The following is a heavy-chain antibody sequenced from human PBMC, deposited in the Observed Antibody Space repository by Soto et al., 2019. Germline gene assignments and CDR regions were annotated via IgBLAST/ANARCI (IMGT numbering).Heavy chain of an antibody. CDR2: IYPGDSDT. V-gene: IGHV5-51*01. D-gene: IGHD2-2*01. CDR3: ARPYALGYFSSTSCDEALDVFDI. Sequence: GESLKISCKGSGYSSTSYWIGWVRQMPGKGLEWMGIIYPGDSDTRYSPSFQGQVTISADKSISTAYLQWSSLKASDTAMYYCARPYALGYFSSTSCDEALDVFDICSQGSLVT. J-gene: IGHJ3*02. CDR1: GYSSTSYW.